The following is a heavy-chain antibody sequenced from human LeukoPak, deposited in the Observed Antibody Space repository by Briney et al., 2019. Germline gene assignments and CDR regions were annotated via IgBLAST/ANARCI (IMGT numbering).Heavy chain of an antibody. Sequence: PSETLSLTCTVSGGSISSYYWSWIRQPAGKGLQWLGRIYGTGTTTYNPSLKSRVTMSVDTSKNQFSLKLISVTAADTAVYYCTRDSGTTGEVKFDPWGQGTLVTVSS. CDR1: GGSISSYY. V-gene: IGHV4-4*07. CDR2: IYGTGTT. J-gene: IGHJ5*02. CDR3: TRDSGTTGEVKFDP. D-gene: IGHD3-10*01.